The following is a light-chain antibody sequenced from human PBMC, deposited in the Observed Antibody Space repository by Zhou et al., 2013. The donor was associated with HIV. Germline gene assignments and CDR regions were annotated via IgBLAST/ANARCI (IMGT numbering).Light chain of an antibody. V-gene: IGKV3-11*01. CDR1: QSVSSY. CDR3: QHRSNWPQT. CDR2: DAS. Sequence: EIVLTQSPATLSLSPGERATLSCRASQSVSSYLAWYQQKPGQAPRLLIYDASNRATGIPGRFSGSGSGTDFVLTISGLEPEDFAVYYCQHRSNWPQTFGQGTKVEIK. J-gene: IGKJ1*01.